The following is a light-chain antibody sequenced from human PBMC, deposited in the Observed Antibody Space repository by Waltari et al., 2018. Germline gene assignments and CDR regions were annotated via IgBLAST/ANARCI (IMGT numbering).Light chain of an antibody. CDR1: SSDVGGYNY. Sequence: HSALTQPASVSGSPGQSIPIPCTGTSSDVGGYNYVSWYQQHPGKAPKLMIYDVTNRPSGVSNRFSGSKSGNTASLTISGLQAEDEADYYCCSFRSSSTWVFGGGTKLTVL. CDR3: CSFRSSSTWV. J-gene: IGLJ3*02. V-gene: IGLV2-14*01. CDR2: DVT.